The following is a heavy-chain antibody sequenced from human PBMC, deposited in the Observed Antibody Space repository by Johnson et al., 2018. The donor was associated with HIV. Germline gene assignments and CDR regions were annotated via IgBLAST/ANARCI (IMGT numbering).Heavy chain of an antibody. Sequence: QVQLVESGGDLVKPGGSLRLSCAASGFTFRDYYMSWIRQAPGKGLEWVAYISSSGSSISYADSVKGRFTISRDNSKNTLYLQMNSLRAEDTAVYYCARDGESQQLPWGDAFDFWGQGTMVTASS. D-gene: IGHD6-13*01. CDR1: GFTFRDYY. J-gene: IGHJ3*01. CDR2: ISSSGSSI. V-gene: IGHV3-11*04. CDR3: ARDGESQQLPWGDAFDF.